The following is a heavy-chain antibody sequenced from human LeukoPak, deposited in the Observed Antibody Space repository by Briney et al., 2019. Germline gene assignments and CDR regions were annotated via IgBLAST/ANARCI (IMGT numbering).Heavy chain of an antibody. CDR1: GFTFINYW. V-gene: IGHV3-7*01. Sequence: GGSLRLSCEASGFTFINYWMSWVRQAPGKGLEWVATIRQDGSEVNYVDSVKGRFTISRDNAKNSLYLQMNSLRVEDTAVFYCVRGCGRASCPYYFDSWGQGTLVTVSS. CDR2: IRQDGSEV. D-gene: IGHD2-2*01. CDR3: VRGCGRASCPYYFDS. J-gene: IGHJ4*02.